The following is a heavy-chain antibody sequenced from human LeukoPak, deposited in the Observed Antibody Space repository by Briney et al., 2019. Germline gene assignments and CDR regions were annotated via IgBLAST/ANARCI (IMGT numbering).Heavy chain of an antibody. Sequence: SEPLPLPCSVSGLPLRSCYLSWLRPPARRGLAWVGRIYTCGSTHYKPSLQSRVSITVDTLKNQLSLKMSSVTAADAAVYYWARDGGNPDYYYYDMDVWGKGTTVTVSS. CDR2: IYTCGST. CDR3: ARDGGNPDYYYYDMDV. V-gene: IGHV4-4*07. J-gene: IGHJ6*03. D-gene: IGHD4-23*01. CDR1: GLPLRSCY.